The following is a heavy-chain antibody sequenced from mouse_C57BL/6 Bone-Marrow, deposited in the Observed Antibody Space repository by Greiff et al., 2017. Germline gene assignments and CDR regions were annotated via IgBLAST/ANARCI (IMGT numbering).Heavy chain of an antibody. CDR2: INYDGSST. CDR1: GFTFSDYY. CDR3: ARDPITTVVALYWYFDV. V-gene: IGHV5-16*01. J-gene: IGHJ1*03. Sequence: EVHLVESEGGLVQPGSSMKLSCTASGFTFSDYYMAWVRHVPEKGLEWVANINYDGSSTYYLASLKSRFIISRDNAKNSLYLQMSSLKSEDTSTYYCARDPITTVVALYWYFDVWGTGTTVTVSS. D-gene: IGHD1-1*01.